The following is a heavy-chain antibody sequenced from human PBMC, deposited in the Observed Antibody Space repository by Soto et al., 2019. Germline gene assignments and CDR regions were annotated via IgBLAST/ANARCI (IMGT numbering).Heavy chain of an antibody. D-gene: IGHD6-13*01. CDR3: ARGVAAAAAQYYYYGMDV. J-gene: IGHJ6*02. Sequence: SVKVSCKASRGTFSSYAISWVRQAPGQGLEWMGGIIPIFGTANYAQKFQGRVTITADKSTSTAYMELSSLRSEDTAVYYCARGVAAAAAQYYYYGMDVWGQGTTVTVSS. CDR2: IIPIFGTA. V-gene: IGHV1-69*06. CDR1: RGTFSSYA.